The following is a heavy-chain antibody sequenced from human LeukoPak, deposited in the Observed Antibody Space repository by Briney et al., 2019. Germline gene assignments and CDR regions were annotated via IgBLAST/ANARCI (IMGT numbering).Heavy chain of an antibody. V-gene: IGHV3-23*01. CDR1: GFTFSSNA. CDR3: ARGGYGPGSAFDP. D-gene: IGHD3-10*01. Sequence: PGGSLRLSCAASGFTFSSNAMSWVRQTPGKGLERVSAISGSGGSTYYADSVKGRFTIHRDKSKNTLYMQITSGRAEDTAVDYCARGGYGPGSAFDPWGQGTLVTVSS. J-gene: IGHJ5*02. CDR2: ISGSGGST.